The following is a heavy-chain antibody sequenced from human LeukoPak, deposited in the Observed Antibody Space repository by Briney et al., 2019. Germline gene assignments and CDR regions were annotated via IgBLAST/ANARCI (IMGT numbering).Heavy chain of an antibody. CDR2: ISSSGSTI. CDR3: ARDLRSSGYYAFDY. J-gene: IGHJ4*02. CDR1: GFTFSSYG. V-gene: IGHV3-48*04. D-gene: IGHD3-22*01. Sequence: GGTLRLSCAASGFTFSSYGMSWVRQAPGKGLEWVSYISSSGSTIYYADSVKGRFTISRDNAKNSLYLQMNSLRAEDTAVYYCARDLRSSGYYAFDYWGQGTLVTVSP.